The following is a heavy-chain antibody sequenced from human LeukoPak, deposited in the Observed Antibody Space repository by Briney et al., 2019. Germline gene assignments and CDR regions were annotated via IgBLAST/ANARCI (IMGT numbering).Heavy chain of an antibody. V-gene: IGHV1-8*02. J-gene: IGHJ6*02. CDR1: GYTFTSYG. CDR2: MNPNSGNT. Sequence: ASVKVSCKASGYTFTSYGINWVRQATGQGVEWMGWMNPNSGNTGYAQKFQGRVTMTRNTSISTAYMELSSLRSEDTAVYYCARARIAARRSYDYYYGMDVWGQGTTVTVSS. D-gene: IGHD6-6*01. CDR3: ARARIAARRSYDYYYGMDV.